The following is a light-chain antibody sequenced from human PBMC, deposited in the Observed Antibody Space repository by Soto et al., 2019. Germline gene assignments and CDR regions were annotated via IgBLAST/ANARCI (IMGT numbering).Light chain of an antibody. CDR3: TSWDDNLSTVV. Sequence: QSALTQPASVSGSPGQSITISCTGTSGDIGSYNRVSWYQQHPGKAPKLIIYEVTDRPSGVSNRFSGSKSGNTASLTISGLQAEDEAEYYCTSWDDNLSTVVFGGGTKLTVL. J-gene: IGLJ2*01. CDR1: SGDIGSYNR. CDR2: EVT. V-gene: IGLV2-14*01.